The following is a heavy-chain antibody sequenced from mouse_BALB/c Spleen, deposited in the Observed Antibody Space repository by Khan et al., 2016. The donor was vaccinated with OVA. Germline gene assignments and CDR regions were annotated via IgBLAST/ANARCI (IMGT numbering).Heavy chain of an antibody. CDR2: INTHSGVP. Sequence: QIQLVQSGPELKKPGETVRLSCKASGYTFTTAGIQWVQKMPGKGLKWIGWINTHSGVPNYAEDFKGRFAFSLEISVNTAYLQITNLKNEDTATYCWARGGAAYDRNDGGAMEYWGQGTSVTVSS. V-gene: IGHV9-4*02. CDR3: ARGGAAYDRNDGGAMEY. CDR1: GYTFTTAG. D-gene: IGHD2-14*01. J-gene: IGHJ4*01.